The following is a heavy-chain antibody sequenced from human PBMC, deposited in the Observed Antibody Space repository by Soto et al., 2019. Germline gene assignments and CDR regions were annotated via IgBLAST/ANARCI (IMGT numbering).Heavy chain of an antibody. J-gene: IGHJ4*02. CDR2: ISANGQGT. CDR1: GFTFTYYA. V-gene: IGHV3-23*01. D-gene: IGHD2-2*01. Sequence: EVQLLESGGGLVQPGGSLRLSCTASGFTFTYYAFSWVRQAPGKGLEWVSVISANGQGTYYADSVRGRFTISRDNSKNTVFLHMDSLRAEDTAVYYCAKDRDYPRDQFHYWGQGTLVTVSS. CDR3: AKDRDYPRDQFHY.